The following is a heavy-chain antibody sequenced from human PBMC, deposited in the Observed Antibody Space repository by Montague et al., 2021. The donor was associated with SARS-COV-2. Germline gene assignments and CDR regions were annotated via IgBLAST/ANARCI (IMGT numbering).Heavy chain of an antibody. D-gene: IGHD3-22*01. CDR1: GGSIGSSSYY. V-gene: IGHV4-39*07. CDR2: IYYSGST. CDR3: ARGWFSPMLVVVIRGPFDY. J-gene: IGHJ4*02. Sequence: SETLSLTCTVSGGSIGSSSYYWGWIRQPPGKGLEWIGTIYYSGSTYYNPSLKSRVTISVDTSKNQFSLKLSSVTAADTAVYYCARGWFSPMLVVVIRGPFDYWGQGALVTVSS.